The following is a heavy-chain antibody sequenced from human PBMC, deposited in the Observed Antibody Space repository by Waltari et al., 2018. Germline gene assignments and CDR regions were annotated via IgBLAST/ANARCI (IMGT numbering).Heavy chain of an antibody. CDR2: INHAGYT. Sequence: QVQLQQWGAGLLQSSETLSLPCAVYGGSFSGYYWGWVGQPPGKGLEWIGEINHAGYTNHNPSLRSRVTMSADTSKSQFSLKLNSVTAADTAVYYCVRLEDCTGPGGHCYSGDPFALDVWGQGTTVTVSS. CDR1: GGSFSGYY. J-gene: IGHJ6*02. CDR3: VRLEDCTGPGGHCYSGDPFALDV. D-gene: IGHD2-15*01. V-gene: IGHV4-34*02.